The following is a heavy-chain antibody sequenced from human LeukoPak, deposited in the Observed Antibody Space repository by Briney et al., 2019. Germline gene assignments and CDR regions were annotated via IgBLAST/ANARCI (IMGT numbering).Heavy chain of an antibody. Sequence: SETLSLTCTVSGGSISSSSSYYWGWIRQPPGKGPTWIGNVYYSGSTYYNPSLKSRLTVSVDTSKNQFSLKLRSVTAADTAVYYCARKDGGFDYWGQGTLVTVSS. V-gene: IGHV4-39*01. J-gene: IGHJ4*02. CDR2: VYYSGST. D-gene: IGHD2-15*01. CDR1: GGSISSSSSYY. CDR3: ARKDGGFDY.